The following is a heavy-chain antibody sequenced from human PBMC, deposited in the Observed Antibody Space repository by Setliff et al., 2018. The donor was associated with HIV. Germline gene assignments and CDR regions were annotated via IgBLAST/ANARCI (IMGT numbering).Heavy chain of an antibody. CDR2: IFPGGST. D-gene: IGHD4-17*01. J-gene: IGHJ4*02. V-gene: IGHV4-4*07. CDR1: SDSISSNY. Sequence: SETLSLTCSVSSDSISSNYWTWIRLPAGKGLEWIGRIFPGGSTKHNPSLKGRVSLSVDTSKNQFSLKLSSVTAADTAVYYCTRRDVTTGMDSWGPGILVTVS. CDR3: TRRDVTTGMDS.